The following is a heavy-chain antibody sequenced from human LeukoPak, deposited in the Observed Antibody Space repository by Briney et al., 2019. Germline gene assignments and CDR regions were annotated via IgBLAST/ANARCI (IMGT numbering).Heavy chain of an antibody. CDR2: IYDSGSA. CDR1: GGSISSYQ. CDR3: AREYSYGQRNFDY. Sequence: SETLSLTCTVSGGSISSYQWSWIRQPPGKGLEWIGNIYDSGSANYNPSLKSRVVISVDTSKNQFSLNLTPVTAADTAVYYCAREYSYGQRNFDYWGQGTLVTVSS. V-gene: IGHV4-59*01. J-gene: IGHJ4*02. D-gene: IGHD5-18*01.